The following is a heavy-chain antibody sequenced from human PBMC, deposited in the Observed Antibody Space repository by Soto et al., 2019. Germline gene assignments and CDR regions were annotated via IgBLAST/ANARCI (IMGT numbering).Heavy chain of an antibody. CDR1: GDSISSGGYY. CDR3: ARALYYYDRTDY. Sequence: SETLSLTCTVSGDSISSGGYYWSWIRQYPGKGLEWIGYIYHSGSTNYNPSLKSRVTISVDTSKNQFSLKLSSVTAADTAVYYCARALYYYDRTDYWGQGTLVT. V-gene: IGHV4-31*03. D-gene: IGHD3-22*01. J-gene: IGHJ4*02. CDR2: IYHSGST.